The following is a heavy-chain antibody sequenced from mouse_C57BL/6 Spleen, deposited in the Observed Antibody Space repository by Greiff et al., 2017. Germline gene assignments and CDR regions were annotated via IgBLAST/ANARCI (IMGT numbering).Heavy chain of an antibody. CDR2: IDPSDSYT. D-gene: IGHD2-5*01. CDR1: GYTFTSYW. Sequence: QVQLQQPGAELVMPGASVKLSCKASGYTFTSYWMHWVKQRPGQGLEWIGEIDPSDSYTNYNQKFKGKSTLTVEKSSSTAYMQLSSLTSEDSAVYYCAMSIYSNSFDYWGQGTTLTVSS. CDR3: AMSIYSNSFDY. J-gene: IGHJ2*01. V-gene: IGHV1-69*01.